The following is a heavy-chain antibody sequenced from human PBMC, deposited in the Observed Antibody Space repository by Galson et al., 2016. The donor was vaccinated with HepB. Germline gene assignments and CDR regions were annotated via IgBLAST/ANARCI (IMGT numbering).Heavy chain of an antibody. Sequence: SLRLSCAASGFTFSNYAMNWVRQAPGKGLEWVAVISYDGTQKYYADSVKGRFSISRDNSKNTLYLQMNSLTTEDTAMYYCARGSRLKSDAHYFDYWGPGTLVTVSS. CDR2: ISYDGTQK. CDR3: ARGSRLKSDAHYFDY. D-gene: IGHD3-10*01. J-gene: IGHJ4*02. CDR1: GFTFSNYA. V-gene: IGHV3-30-3*01.